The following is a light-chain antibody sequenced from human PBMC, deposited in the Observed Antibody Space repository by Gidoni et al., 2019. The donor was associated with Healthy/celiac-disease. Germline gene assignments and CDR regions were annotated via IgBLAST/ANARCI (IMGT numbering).Light chain of an antibody. CDR2: AAS. V-gene: IGKV1D-8*02. CDR1: QGISSY. Sequence: AIWMTQSPSLLSASTGDRVTISCRNSQGISSYLAWYQQKPGKAPELLIYAASTLQSGDPSRFSGSGSGTDFTLTISCLQSEDFATYYCQQYYSFPAFGPGTKVDIK. J-gene: IGKJ3*01. CDR3: QQYYSFPA.